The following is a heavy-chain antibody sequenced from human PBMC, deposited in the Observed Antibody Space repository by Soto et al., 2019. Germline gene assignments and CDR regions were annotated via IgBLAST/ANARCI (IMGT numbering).Heavy chain of an antibody. Sequence: QVQLQESGPGLVKPSQTLSLTCTVSGGSISSGDYYWSWIRQPPGKGLEWIGYIYYSGSTYYNPSLKSRVTISVDTSKNQFSLTLSSVTAADTAVYYCARGSHDSSGYYYYWYFDLWGRGTLVTVSS. CDR3: ARGSHDSSGYYYYWYFDL. V-gene: IGHV4-30-4*01. CDR2: IYYSGST. CDR1: GGSISSGDYY. D-gene: IGHD3-22*01. J-gene: IGHJ2*01.